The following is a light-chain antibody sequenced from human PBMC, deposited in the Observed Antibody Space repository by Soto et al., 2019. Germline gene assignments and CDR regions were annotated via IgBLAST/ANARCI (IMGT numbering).Light chain of an antibody. CDR3: CSHAGSSTYVV. V-gene: IGLV2-23*01. CDR1: SSDVGGYNL. J-gene: IGLJ2*01. CDR2: EDS. Sequence: QSALTQPASVSGSPGQSIAISCTGTSSDVGGYNLVSWYQQHPGKAPKFLIYEDSKRPSGVSNRFSGSKSGNTASLTISGLQAEDEAGYYCCSHAGSSTYVVFGGGTKLTVL.